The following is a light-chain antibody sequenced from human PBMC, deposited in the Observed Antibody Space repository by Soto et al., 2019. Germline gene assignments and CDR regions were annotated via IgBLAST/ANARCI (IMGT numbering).Light chain of an antibody. CDR3: QQYNSYST. Sequence: DIQMTQSPSTLPVSVGDRVTITCRASQSISSWLAWYQQKPGKAPKLLIYDASSLESGVPSRFSGSGSGTEFTLTISSLQPDDFATYYCQQYNSYSTFGQGTKVDIK. J-gene: IGKJ1*01. V-gene: IGKV1-5*01. CDR1: QSISSW. CDR2: DAS.